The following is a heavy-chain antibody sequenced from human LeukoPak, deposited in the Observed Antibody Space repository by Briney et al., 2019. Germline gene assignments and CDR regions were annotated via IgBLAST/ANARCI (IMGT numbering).Heavy chain of an antibody. V-gene: IGHV3-23*01. J-gene: IGHJ4*02. D-gene: IGHD6-19*01. CDR1: GFTFSSYA. Sequence: PGASLSLSCAASGFTFSSYAMSLLRQAPENLLELVSAISVTVSNTDYADSVKGRFTIARDNSKNTLYLQMNSLRAEDTALYYCAKRLVGSSGLYNIDCWGQGTLVTVSS. CDR2: ISVTVSNT. CDR3: AKRLVGSSGLYNIDC.